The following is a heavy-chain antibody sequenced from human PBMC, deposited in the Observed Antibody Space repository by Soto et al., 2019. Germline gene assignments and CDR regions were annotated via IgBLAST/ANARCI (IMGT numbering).Heavy chain of an antibody. CDR2: IWYDGSNK. V-gene: IGHV3-33*01. CDR1: GFTFSSYG. Sequence: QVQLVESGGGVVQPGRSLRLSCAASGFTFSSYGMHWVRQAPGMGLEWVAVIWYDGSNKYYADSVKGRFTISRDNSKNTLYLQMNSLRAEDTAVYYCARDRTDIVVVVAATELDYWGQGTLVTVSS. CDR3: ARDRTDIVVVVAATELDY. D-gene: IGHD2-15*01. J-gene: IGHJ4*02.